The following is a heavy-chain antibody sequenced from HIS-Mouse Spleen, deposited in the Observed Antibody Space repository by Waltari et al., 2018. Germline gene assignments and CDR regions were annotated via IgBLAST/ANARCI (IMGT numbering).Heavy chain of an antibody. CDR3: AREIPYSSSWYDWYFDL. CDR2: IYYSGRT. CDR1: GGSISSSSYY. J-gene: IGHJ2*01. Sequence: QLQLQESGPGLVKPSETLSLTCTVSGGSISSSSYYWGWIRQPPGKGLEGIGSIYYSGRTYYNPSLKGRVTISVDTSKNQFSLKLGSVTAADTAVYYCAREIPYSSSWYDWYFDLWGRGTLVTVSS. D-gene: IGHD6-13*01. V-gene: IGHV4-39*07.